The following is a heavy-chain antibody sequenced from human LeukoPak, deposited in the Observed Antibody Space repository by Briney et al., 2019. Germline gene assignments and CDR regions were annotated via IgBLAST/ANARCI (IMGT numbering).Heavy chain of an antibody. CDR1: GGSISSYY. CDR3: AGTAIPIPGYSYYGLNV. J-gene: IGHJ6*02. D-gene: IGHD2-21*02. CDR2: IYYSGST. V-gene: IGHV4-59*12. Sequence: KPSETLSLTCTVSGGSISSYYWSWIRQPPGKGLEWIGYIYYSGSTNYNPSLKSRVSISVDTSKNQFSLRLNSVTAADTAVYYCAGTAIPIPGYSYYGLNVWGQGITVIVSS.